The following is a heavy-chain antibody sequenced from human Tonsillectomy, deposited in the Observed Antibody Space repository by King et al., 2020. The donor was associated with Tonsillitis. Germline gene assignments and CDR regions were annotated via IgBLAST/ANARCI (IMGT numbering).Heavy chain of an antibody. CDR1: GDSVSSNSAA. J-gene: IGHJ5*02. CDR3: AKSIRYFDQNWFDP. Sequence: VQLQQSGPGLVKPSQTLSLTCAISGDSVSSNSAAWNWIRQSPSRGLEWLGRTYYRSKWYNDYAVSVKSRLTINPDTSKNQFSLQLNSVTPEDTAVYYCAKSIRYFDQNWFDPWGQGTLVTVSS. D-gene: IGHD3-9*01. CDR2: TYYRSKWYN. V-gene: IGHV6-1*01.